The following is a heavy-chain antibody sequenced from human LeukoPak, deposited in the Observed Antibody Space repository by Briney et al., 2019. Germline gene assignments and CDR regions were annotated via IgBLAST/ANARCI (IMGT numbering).Heavy chain of an antibody. D-gene: IGHD5-18*01. V-gene: IGHV4-34*01. CDR1: GGSISSYY. CDR2: INHSGST. Sequence: SETLSLTCTVSGGSISSYYWSWIRQPPGKGLEWIGEINHSGSTNYNPSLKSRVTISVDTSKNQFSLKLSSVTAADTAVYYCASTRPWIQLWLRSRTFDYWGQGTLVTVSS. CDR3: ASTRPWIQLWLRSRTFDY. J-gene: IGHJ4*02.